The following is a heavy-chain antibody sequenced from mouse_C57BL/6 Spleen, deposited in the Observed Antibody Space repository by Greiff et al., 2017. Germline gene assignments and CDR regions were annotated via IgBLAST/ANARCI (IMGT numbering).Heavy chain of an antibody. J-gene: IGHJ3*01. Sequence: QVQLKQSGPELVRPGASVKISCKAPGYTFTSHWMQWVRQRPGQGLEWIGEIFPGSGSTYYTEKFKGKATLTLDTSSSTSSMQVSRLSSEDSAVYICARGDSNDFFLAYWGQGTLVTVSA. CDR3: ARGDSNDFFLAY. CDR1: GYTFTSHW. D-gene: IGHD2-12*01. V-gene: IGHV1-56*01. CDR2: IFPGSGST.